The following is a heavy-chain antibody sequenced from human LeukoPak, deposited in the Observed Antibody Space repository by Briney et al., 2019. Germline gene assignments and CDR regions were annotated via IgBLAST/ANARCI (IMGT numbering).Heavy chain of an antibody. CDR2: ISDSGSST. J-gene: IGHJ4*02. V-gene: IGHV3-23*01. Sequence: PGGSLRLSCAASGFTFSSFAMSWVRQAPGKGLEWVSAISDSGSSTYYPDSVKGRFTISRDNSKNTLSLQLNSLGAEDTAMYYCARYSGIIKTFDYWGQGTLVTVSS. D-gene: IGHD1-26*01. CDR3: ARYSGIIKTFDY. CDR1: GFTFSSFA.